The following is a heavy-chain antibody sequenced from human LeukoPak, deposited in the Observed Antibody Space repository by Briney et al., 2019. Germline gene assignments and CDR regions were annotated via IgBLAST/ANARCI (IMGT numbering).Heavy chain of an antibody. D-gene: IGHD2-2*01. CDR2: ISGSGGST. V-gene: IGHV3-23*01. CDR3: AKDRVGYCSSTSCLWPVDY. CDR1: RFTFSSYA. J-gene: IGHJ4*02. Sequence: PGGSLRLSCAASRFTFSSYAMSWVRQAPGKGLEWVSAISGSGGSTYYADSVKGRFTISRDNSKNTLYLQMNSLRAEDTAVYYCAKDRVGYCSSTSCLWPVDYWGQGTLVTVSS.